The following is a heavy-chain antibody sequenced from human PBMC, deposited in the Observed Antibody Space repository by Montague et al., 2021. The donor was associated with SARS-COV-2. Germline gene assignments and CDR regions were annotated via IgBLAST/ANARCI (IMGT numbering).Heavy chain of an antibody. J-gene: IGHJ6*02. CDR1: GFTFSSYA. CDR3: AGSLSYGPPYGMDV. D-gene: IGHD5-18*01. Sequence: SLRLSCAASGFTFSSYAMHWVRQAPCKGLEWLAVISYDGSNKYYADSVKGRFTISRDNSKNTLYLQMNSLRAEDTAVYYCAGSLSYGPPYGMDVWGQGTTVTVSS. V-gene: IGHV3-30*04. CDR2: ISYDGSNK.